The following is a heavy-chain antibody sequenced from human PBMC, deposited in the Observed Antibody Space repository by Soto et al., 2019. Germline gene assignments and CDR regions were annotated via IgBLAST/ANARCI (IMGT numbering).Heavy chain of an antibody. CDR2: IWYDGSNK. Sequence: QVQLVESGGGVVQPGRSLRLSCAASGFTFSSYGMHWVRQAPGKGLEWVAVIWYDGSNKYYADSVKGRFTISRDNSKNTLHLQMNSLRAEDTAVYYCARDAAMTTVAYFDYWGQGTLVTVSS. CDR3: ARDAAMTTVAYFDY. J-gene: IGHJ4*02. V-gene: IGHV3-33*01. D-gene: IGHD4-17*01. CDR1: GFTFSSYG.